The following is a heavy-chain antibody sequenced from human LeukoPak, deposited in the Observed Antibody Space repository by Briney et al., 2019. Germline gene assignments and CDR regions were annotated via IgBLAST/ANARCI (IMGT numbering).Heavy chain of an antibody. CDR1: GFTFDGYA. D-gene: IGHD3-10*01. Sequence: QPGGSLRLSCAASGFTFDGYAMYWVRQAPGKGLEWVSLISGDGGSTYYADSVKGRFTISRDNSKNSLSLQMNSLRTEDTALYYCAKGVPYGSGSYYNPKYYYYMDVWGKGTTVTVSS. V-gene: IGHV3-43*02. CDR2: ISGDGGST. CDR3: AKGVPYGSGSYYNPKYYYYMDV. J-gene: IGHJ6*03.